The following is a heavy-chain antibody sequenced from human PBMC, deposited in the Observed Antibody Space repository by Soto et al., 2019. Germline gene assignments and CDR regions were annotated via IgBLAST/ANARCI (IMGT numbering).Heavy chain of an antibody. J-gene: IGHJ4*02. CDR1: GGSISSSSYY. CDR2: IYYSGST. Sequence: QLQLQESGPGLVKPSETLSLTCTVSGGSISSSSYYWGWIRQPPGKGLEWIGSIYYSGSTYYNPSLKSRVTISVDTSKNQFSLKLSSVTAADTAVYYCARLRSGLYLFADYWGQGTLVTVSS. CDR3: ARLRSGLYLFADY. V-gene: IGHV4-39*01. D-gene: IGHD6-19*01.